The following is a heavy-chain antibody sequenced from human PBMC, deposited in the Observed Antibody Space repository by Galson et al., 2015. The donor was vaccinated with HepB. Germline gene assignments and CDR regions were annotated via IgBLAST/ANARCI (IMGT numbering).Heavy chain of an antibody. CDR3: ALTYYYDRSGYPKYFDN. J-gene: IGHJ4*02. CDR2: ITGSGDST. D-gene: IGHD3-22*01. V-gene: IGHV3-23*01. CDR1: GFTFHFYA. Sequence: SLRLSCAASGFTFHFYAMSWVRQTPRKGLEWVSSITGSGDSTYYADSVKGRFTISRDNSKNTLYLQINSLRAEDTALYHCALTYYYDRSGYPKYFDNWGQGTLVTVSS.